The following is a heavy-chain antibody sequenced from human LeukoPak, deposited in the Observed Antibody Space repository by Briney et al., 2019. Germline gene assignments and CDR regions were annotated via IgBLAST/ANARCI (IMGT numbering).Heavy chain of an antibody. V-gene: IGHV4-31*03. CDR1: GGSIGRRGYY. Sequence: SRTLSLTCTVSGGSIGRRGYYWIWIRQHPGNGLEWIGYIYYSGSTYYNPSLKSRVTMSVDTSKNQFSLKLSSVTAADTAVYYCARGVFFDYWGQGTLVTVSS. CDR2: IYYSGST. J-gene: IGHJ4*02. CDR3: ARGVFFDY.